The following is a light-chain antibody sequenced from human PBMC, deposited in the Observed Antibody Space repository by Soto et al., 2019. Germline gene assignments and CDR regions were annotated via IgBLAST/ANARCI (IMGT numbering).Light chain of an antibody. CDR2: GAS. V-gene: IGKV1-39*01. Sequence: DIQMTQSPSSLSASVGDRVTITCRASQNIISSSNWYQQKPGRAPKLLIYGASSLQSGVPSRFSGSGSGTDFTLAISNLQAEDFATYYCQQGYSTPPTFGGGTKVDIK. J-gene: IGKJ4*01. CDR1: QNIISS. CDR3: QQGYSTPPT.